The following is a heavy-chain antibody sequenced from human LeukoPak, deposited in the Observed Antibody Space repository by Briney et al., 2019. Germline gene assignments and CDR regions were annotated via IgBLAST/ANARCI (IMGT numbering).Heavy chain of an antibody. J-gene: IGHJ5*02. Sequence: SETLSLICTVSGGSISNYYWSWIRQPPGKGLEWIGYILYSGSTNYNPSLKSRVTISVDTSKNQFSLKLTSVTAADTAAYFCARGGYYGSGNDFRFDPWGQGTLVTVSS. CDR2: ILYSGST. CDR3: ARGGYYGSGNDFRFDP. V-gene: IGHV4-59*01. CDR1: GGSISNYY. D-gene: IGHD3-10*01.